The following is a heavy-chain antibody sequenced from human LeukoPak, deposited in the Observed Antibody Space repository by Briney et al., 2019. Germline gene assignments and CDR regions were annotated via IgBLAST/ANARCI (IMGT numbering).Heavy chain of an antibody. V-gene: IGHV1-2*02. Sequence: ASVKLSCKVSGYTFTGYYMHWVRQAPGEGLEWMGWINPNSGGTKYAQKFQGRVTMTRDTSINTAYMEVRRLTSDDTAVYYCARERGTLAVAGDAFDIWGQGTMVTVPS. D-gene: IGHD6-19*01. CDR1: GYTFTGYY. CDR3: ARERGTLAVAGDAFDI. J-gene: IGHJ3*02. CDR2: INPNSGGT.